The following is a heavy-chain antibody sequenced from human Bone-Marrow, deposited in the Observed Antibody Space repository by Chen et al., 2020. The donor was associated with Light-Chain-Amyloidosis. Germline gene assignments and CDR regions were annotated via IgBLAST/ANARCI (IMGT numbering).Heavy chain of an antibody. D-gene: IGHD3-22*01. J-gene: IGHJ3*02. CDR3: AKWGPYYYDSSGYYDTDAFDI. Sequence: EVQLVESGGGLVQPGGSLRLSCAASGFTFSSYAMSWVRQAPGKGLEWVSAIRGSGVSTDYADSVKGRFTISRDNSKNTLYLQMNSLRAEDTAVYYCAKWGPYYYDSSGYYDTDAFDIWGQGTMVTVSS. V-gene: IGHV3-23*04. CDR2: IRGSGVST. CDR1: GFTFSSYA.